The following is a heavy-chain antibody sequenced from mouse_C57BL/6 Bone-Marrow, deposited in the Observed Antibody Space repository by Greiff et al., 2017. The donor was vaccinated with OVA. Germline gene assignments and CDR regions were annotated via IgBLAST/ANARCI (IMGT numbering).Heavy chain of an antibody. D-gene: IGHD1-1*01. Sequence: VQLQQSGAELVRPGTSVKMSCKASGYTFTNYWIGWAKQRPGHGLEWIGDIYPGGGYTNYNEKFKGKATLTADKSSSTAYMQFSSLTSEDSAIYYCASVTVYYAMDYWGQGTSVTVSS. CDR2: IYPGGGYT. V-gene: IGHV1-63*01. CDR1: GYTFTNYW. J-gene: IGHJ4*01. CDR3: ASVTVYYAMDY.